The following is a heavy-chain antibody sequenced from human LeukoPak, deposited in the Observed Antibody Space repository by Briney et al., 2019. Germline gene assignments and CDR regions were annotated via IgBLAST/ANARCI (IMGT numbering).Heavy chain of an antibody. CDR3: AKVRSPLEYYYAMDV. D-gene: IGHD1-1*01. Sequence: PGGSLRLSCAASGXTFSRYGMQWVRQAPGKGLEWVAIISYDGSNKYYADSVKGRFTISRDNSKNTLSLLMNSLRAEDTAVFYCAKVRSPLEYYYAMDVWGQGTTVTVS. CDR1: GXTFSRYG. J-gene: IGHJ6*02. V-gene: IGHV3-30*18. CDR2: ISYDGSNK.